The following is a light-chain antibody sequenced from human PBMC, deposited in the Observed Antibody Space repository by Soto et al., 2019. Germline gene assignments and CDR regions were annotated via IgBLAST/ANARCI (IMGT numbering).Light chain of an antibody. Sequence: QSVLTQPPSASGTPGQRVTISCSGSNSNIGSNTVNWYQQFPGAAPKLLVYSSNLRPSGVPDRFSGSKSGTSASLAISGLQSEDESDYYCAAWDGSLNGVVFGGGTQLNVL. V-gene: IGLV1-44*01. CDR3: AAWDGSLNGVV. CDR2: SSN. CDR1: NSNIGSNT. J-gene: IGLJ3*02.